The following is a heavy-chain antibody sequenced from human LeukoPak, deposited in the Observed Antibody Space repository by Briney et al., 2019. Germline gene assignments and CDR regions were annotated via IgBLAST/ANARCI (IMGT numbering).Heavy chain of an antibody. J-gene: IGHJ4*02. Sequence: SSDTLSLTCTVSGDSINTGYWNWIRQPPGRELEWIGYIYNRGRPNYNPSLKSRVTISMDTSKNQLSLKMASVTAADTAVYYCARLIGGVGARRFDFWGQGTLVTVSS. CDR1: GDSINTGY. D-gene: IGHD1-26*01. V-gene: IGHV4-4*09. CDR3: ARLIGGVGARRFDF. CDR2: IYNRGRP.